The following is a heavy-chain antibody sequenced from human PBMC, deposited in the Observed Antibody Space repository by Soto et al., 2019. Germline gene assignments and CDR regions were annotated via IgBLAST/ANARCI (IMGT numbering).Heavy chain of an antibody. CDR1: GYTFTGYY. D-gene: IGHD3-3*01. CDR3: ARGSPLGVVITHWFYP. V-gene: IGHV1-2*02. Sequence: AAVKVSCKASGYTFTGYYMHWVRQAPGQGLEWMGWINPNSGGTNYAQKFQGRVTMTRDTSISTAYMELSRLRSDDTAVYYCARGSPLGVVITHWFYPWGQGSLVTVSS. J-gene: IGHJ5*02. CDR2: INPNSGGT.